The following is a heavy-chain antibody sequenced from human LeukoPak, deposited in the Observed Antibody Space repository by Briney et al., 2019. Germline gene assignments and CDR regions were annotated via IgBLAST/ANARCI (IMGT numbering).Heavy chain of an antibody. V-gene: IGHV3-23*01. CDR1: GFTFSSYA. CDR2: ITDSGGST. J-gene: IGHJ4*02. D-gene: IGHD6-19*01. CDR3: AKEKSVAGTEFDY. Sequence: GGSLRLSCAASGFTFSSYAMNWVRQAPGKGLEWVSAITDSGGSTYYVDSVKGRFTISRDNSKNTLYLQMNSLRAEDTAVYYCAKEKSVAGTEFDYWGQGTLVTVSS.